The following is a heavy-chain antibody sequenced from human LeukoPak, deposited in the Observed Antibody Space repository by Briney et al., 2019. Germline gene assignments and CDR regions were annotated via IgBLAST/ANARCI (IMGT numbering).Heavy chain of an antibody. Sequence: ASVKVSCKASGHTFTGYYMHWVRQAPGQGLEWMGWINPNSGGTNYAQKFQGRVTMTRDTSISTAYMELSRLRSDDTAVYYCARTPRTVTTRVFDYWGQGTLVTVSS. CDR1: GHTFTGYY. CDR3: ARTPRTVTTRVFDY. CDR2: INPNSGGT. D-gene: IGHD4-17*01. J-gene: IGHJ4*02. V-gene: IGHV1-2*02.